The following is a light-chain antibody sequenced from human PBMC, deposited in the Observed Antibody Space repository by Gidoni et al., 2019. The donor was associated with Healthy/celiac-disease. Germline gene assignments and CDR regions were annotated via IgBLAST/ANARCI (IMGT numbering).Light chain of an antibody. CDR3: AAWDDSLSGRV. V-gene: IGLV1-47*01. CDR1: SPNLGSNY. CDR2: RSN. J-gene: IGLJ2*01. Sequence: QSVLTQPPPASGTPGQRVTISCSGSSPNLGSNYVTWYQQLPGTAPKLLIYRSNQRPSGVPDRFSGSKSGTSASLAISGLRSEDEADYYCAAWDDSLSGRVFGGGTKLTVL.